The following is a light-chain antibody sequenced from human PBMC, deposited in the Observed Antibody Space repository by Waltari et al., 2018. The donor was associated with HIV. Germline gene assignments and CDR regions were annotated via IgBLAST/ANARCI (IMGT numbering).Light chain of an antibody. J-gene: IGKJ4*01. Sequence: DIQLAQSPSSLSASIGDRITITCQASQDISNYLNWYQHKPGKAPKLLIYDASNLQTGVPSRFSGRASGTDFTLTISSLQPEDSARYFCQQSYSIPLTFGGGTNVEIK. CDR2: DAS. CDR1: QDISNY. V-gene: IGKV1-39*01. CDR3: QQSYSIPLT.